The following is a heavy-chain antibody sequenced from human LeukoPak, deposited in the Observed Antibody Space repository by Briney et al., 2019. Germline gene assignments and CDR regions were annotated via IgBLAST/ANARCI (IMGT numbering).Heavy chain of an antibody. D-gene: IGHD3-9*01. J-gene: IGHJ4*02. CDR1: GHRFTSYG. Sequence: EASVKVSCKTSGHRFTSYGISWVRQAPGQGLEWMGWISIYNGNTKYAQNLQGRVTMTRDTSTGTAYLDLRSLRSDDTALYYCAREAGNVLTGYWGQGTQVTVSS. CDR3: AREAGNVLTGY. V-gene: IGHV1-18*01. CDR2: ISIYNGNT.